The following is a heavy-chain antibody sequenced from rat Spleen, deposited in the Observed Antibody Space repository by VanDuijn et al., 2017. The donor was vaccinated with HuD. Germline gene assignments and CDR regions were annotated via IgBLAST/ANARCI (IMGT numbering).Heavy chain of an antibody. Sequence: EVQLVESGGGLVQPGRSLKLSCAASGFTLSDYYMAWVRQTPTKGLEWVATIRYDGSSTYYRDSVKGRFTISRDNAKSTLYVQMDSLRSEDTATYYCTTENYWFAYWGQGTLVTVSS. J-gene: IGHJ3*01. D-gene: IGHD1-10*01. CDR2: IRYDGSST. V-gene: IGHV5-20*01. CDR3: TTENYWFAY. CDR1: GFTLSDYY.